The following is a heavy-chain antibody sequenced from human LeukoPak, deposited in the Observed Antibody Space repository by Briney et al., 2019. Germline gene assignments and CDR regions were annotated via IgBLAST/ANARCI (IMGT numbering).Heavy chain of an antibody. CDR1: GYTFTSYG. CDR3: AGDQYSGYDPYVY. J-gene: IGHJ4*02. Sequence: GASVKVSCKASGYTFTSYGISWVRQAPGQGLEWMGWISPYNGNTNYAQKLQGRVTMTTDTSTSTACMELRNLRSDDTAVYYCAGDQYSGYDPYVYWGQGTLVTVSS. V-gene: IGHV1-18*04. D-gene: IGHD5-12*01. CDR2: ISPYNGNT.